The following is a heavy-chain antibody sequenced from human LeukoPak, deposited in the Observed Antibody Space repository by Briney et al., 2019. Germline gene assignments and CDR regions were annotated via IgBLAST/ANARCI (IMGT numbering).Heavy chain of an antibody. D-gene: IGHD1-1*01. CDR1: GFTFSTYI. V-gene: IGHV3-21*01. J-gene: IGHJ4*02. CDR3: ARCTTGRTFGSLREVKRSREIDY. Sequence: PGGSLRLSCAASGFTFSTYIRNWVRQSPGKGREWVAFISSCNRYIYYEASVKGRFTIYRDNAKNSLYLQLNSLRVEDTAVYCCARCTTGRTFGSLREVKRSREIDYWGQGTLVTVSS. CDR2: ISSCNRYI.